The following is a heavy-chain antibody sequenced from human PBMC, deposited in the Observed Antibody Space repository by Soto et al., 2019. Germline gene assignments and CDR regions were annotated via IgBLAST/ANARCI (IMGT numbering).Heavy chain of an antibody. CDR1: GFTFSSTA. Sequence: GSLRLSCAASGFTFSSTAMSWVRQAPGKGLEWVSVISGSGGSTYYVDSVRGRFTISRDISKNTLYLQMNSLRPEDTAVYHCAKDTYFRDSSGYYVFDYWGPGTQVTVSS. D-gene: IGHD3-22*01. J-gene: IGHJ4*02. CDR2: ISGSGGST. CDR3: AKDTYFRDSSGYYVFDY. V-gene: IGHV3-23*01.